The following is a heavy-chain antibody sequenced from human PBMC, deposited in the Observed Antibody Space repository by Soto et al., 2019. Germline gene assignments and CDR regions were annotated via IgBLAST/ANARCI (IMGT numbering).Heavy chain of an antibody. J-gene: IGHJ6*02. CDR1: GGTFSSYA. V-gene: IGHV1-69*12. CDR2: IIPIIGTA. CDR3: ASPTKPLYYYYGMDV. Sequence: QVQLVQSGAEVKKPGSSVKVSCKASGGTFSSYAISWVRQAPGQGLEWMGGIIPIIGTANYAQKFQGRVTITADESTSTAYMELSSLRSEDTAVYYCASPTKPLYYYYGMDVWGQGTKVTVSS. D-gene: IGHD1-1*01.